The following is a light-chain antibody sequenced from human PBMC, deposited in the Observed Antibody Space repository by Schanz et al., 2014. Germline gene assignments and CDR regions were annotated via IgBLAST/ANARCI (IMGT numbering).Light chain of an antibody. CDR3: QQYGVSPLT. J-gene: IGKJ4*01. Sequence: EIVLTQSPGTLSLSPGERATLSCGASQNVKSTYLAWYQQKPGLAPRLLIFVTSTRATGIPDRFSGSGSGTDFTLTISSLEPEDFAVYYCQQYGVSPLTFGGGTKVEIQ. CDR1: QNVKSTY. CDR2: VTS. V-gene: IGKV3D-20*01.